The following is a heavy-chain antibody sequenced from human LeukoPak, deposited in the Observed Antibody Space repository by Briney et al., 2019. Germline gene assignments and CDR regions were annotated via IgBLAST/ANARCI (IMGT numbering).Heavy chain of an antibody. CDR2: IKQDGSEK. CDR1: GLTFSIYW. J-gene: IGHJ4*02. D-gene: IGHD6-13*01. Sequence: GGSLRLSCAASGLTFSIYWMSWVRQAPGKGLEWVANIKQDGSEKYYVDSVEGRFTISRDNAKNSLYLQMNSLRAEDTAVYYCATDLGSSRPNYWGQGTLVTVSS. CDR3: ATDLGSSRPNY. V-gene: IGHV3-7*04.